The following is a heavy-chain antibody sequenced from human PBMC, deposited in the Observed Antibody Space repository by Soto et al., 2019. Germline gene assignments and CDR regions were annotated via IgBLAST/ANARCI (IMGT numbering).Heavy chain of an antibody. CDR2: ISSRTDTN. CDR1: GFSFREYG. Sequence: XGSLRLSCVVSGFSFREYGMNWVRQAPGKGLEWVSYISSRTDTNYYADSVRGRFSISRDDASNALFLQMTTLRPEDMAIYYCVRSTNEDRQLVPFDSWGQGVQVTVSS. D-gene: IGHD2-8*01. V-gene: IGHV3-48*04. CDR3: VRSTNEDRQLVPFDS. J-gene: IGHJ4*02.